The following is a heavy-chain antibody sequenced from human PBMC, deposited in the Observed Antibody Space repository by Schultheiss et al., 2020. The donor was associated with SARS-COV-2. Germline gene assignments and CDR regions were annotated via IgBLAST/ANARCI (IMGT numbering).Heavy chain of an antibody. CDR3: ARGYTSYSSSCCWFDP. D-gene: IGHD6-13*01. J-gene: IGHJ5*02. Sequence: GESLKISCAASGFTFSSYGMHWVRQAPGKGLEWVAVIWYDGSNKYYADSVKGRFTISRDNSKNTLYLQMNSLRAEDTAVYYCARGYTSYSSSCCWFDPWGQGTLVTVSS. CDR2: IWYDGSNK. CDR1: GFTFSSYG. V-gene: IGHV3-33*01.